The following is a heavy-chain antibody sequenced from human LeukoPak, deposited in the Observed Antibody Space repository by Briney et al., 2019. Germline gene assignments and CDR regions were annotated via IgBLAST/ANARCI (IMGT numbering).Heavy chain of an antibody. D-gene: IGHD3-10*01. V-gene: IGHV1-2*02. Sequence: ASVKASCKASGYTFTAYYMHWVRQAPGQGLEWMGWINPNSGGTNYAQKFQGRVTMTRDTSISTAYMELSRLRSDDTAVYYCGRFSVKLDRGRLDPWGQGTLVTVSS. CDR1: GYTFTAYY. CDR3: GRFSVKLDRGRLDP. CDR2: INPNSGGT. J-gene: IGHJ5*02.